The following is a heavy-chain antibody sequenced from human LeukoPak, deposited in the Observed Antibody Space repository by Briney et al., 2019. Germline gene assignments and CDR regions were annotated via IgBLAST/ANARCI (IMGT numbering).Heavy chain of an antibody. J-gene: IGHJ5*02. CDR1: GYTFTRYA. Sequence: ASVKVSCKASGYTFTRYAINWLRQAPGQGLEWMGWINTNTGNPTYAQGFTGRFVFSLDTSVSTAYLQISSLKAEDTAVYYCARDSGYCSSTSCYTLWFDPWGQGTLVTVPS. CDR3: ARDSGYCSSTSCYTLWFDP. V-gene: IGHV7-4-1*02. D-gene: IGHD2-2*02. CDR2: INTNTGNP.